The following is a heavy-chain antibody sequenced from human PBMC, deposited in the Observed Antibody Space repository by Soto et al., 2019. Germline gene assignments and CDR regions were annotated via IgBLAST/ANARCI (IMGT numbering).Heavy chain of an antibody. J-gene: IGHJ6*02. V-gene: IGHV1-2*04. CDR3: ARGHSTDCSNGVCSFFYNHEMDV. CDR2: INPKSGGT. CDR1: GYSFTDYH. Sequence: ASVKVSCKASGYSFTDYHVHWVRQAPGQGLEWLGRINPKSGGTSTAQKFQGWVTMTRDTSINTAYMDLTRLRSDDMAVYYCARGHSTDCSNGVCSFFYNHEMDVWGQGTPITV. D-gene: IGHD2-8*01.